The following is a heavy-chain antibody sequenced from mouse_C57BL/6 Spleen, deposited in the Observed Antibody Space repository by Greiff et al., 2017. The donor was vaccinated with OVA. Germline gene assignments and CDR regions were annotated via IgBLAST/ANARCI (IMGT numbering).Heavy chain of an antibody. V-gene: IGHV5-17*01. J-gene: IGHJ4*01. CDR2: ISSGSSTI. D-gene: IGHD2-1*01. CDR3: AKRDGNYVAMDY. Sequence: EVMLVESGGGLVKPGGSLKLSCAASGFTFSDYGMHWVRQAPEKGLEWVAYISSGSSTIYYADTVEGRFTISRDNAKNTLFLQMTSLRSEDTAMYYCAKRDGNYVAMDYWGQGTSVTVSS. CDR1: GFTFSDYG.